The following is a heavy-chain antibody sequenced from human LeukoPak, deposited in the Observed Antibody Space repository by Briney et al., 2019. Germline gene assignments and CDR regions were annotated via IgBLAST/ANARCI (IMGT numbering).Heavy chain of an antibody. J-gene: IGHJ3*02. Sequence: PGGSLRLSCAASRFTFNRYWMSWVRQAPGKGLEWVANIKEDGSEKNYGDSMKGRITISRDNAKNSLYLQMNSLRVEDMAVYYCARGVIGYRDAFDIWGQGAMVTVSS. CDR2: IKEDGSEK. CDR3: ARGVIGYRDAFDI. V-gene: IGHV3-7*03. CDR1: RFTFNRYW. D-gene: IGHD5-12*01.